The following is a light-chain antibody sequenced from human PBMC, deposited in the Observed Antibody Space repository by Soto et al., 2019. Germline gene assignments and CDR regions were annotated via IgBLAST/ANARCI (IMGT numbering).Light chain of an antibody. V-gene: IGLV2-14*01. J-gene: IGLJ1*01. CDR2: EVS. Sequence: QSALTQPASVSGSPGQSITISCTGTSSDVGNYKYVSWYQQHPGKAPKLMIYEVSNRPSGVSNRFSGSKSGNTASLTISGLQDEDETDYYCFSYTSSSPYVFGTGTKLTVL. CDR3: FSYTSSSPYV. CDR1: SSDVGNYKY.